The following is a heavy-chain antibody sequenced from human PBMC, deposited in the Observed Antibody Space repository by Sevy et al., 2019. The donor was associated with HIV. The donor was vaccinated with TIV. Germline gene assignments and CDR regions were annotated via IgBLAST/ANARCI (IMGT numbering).Heavy chain of an antibody. Sequence: GGSLRLSCAASGFTFSSYWMHWVRQAPGKGLVWVSRINSDGSSTSYADSVKGRFTISRDNAKNTLYLQMNSRRAEDTAVYYGARDLPGLHFDYWGQGTLATVSS. J-gene: IGHJ4*02. CDR2: INSDGSST. CDR3: ARDLPGLHFDY. CDR1: GFTFSSYW. V-gene: IGHV3-74*01.